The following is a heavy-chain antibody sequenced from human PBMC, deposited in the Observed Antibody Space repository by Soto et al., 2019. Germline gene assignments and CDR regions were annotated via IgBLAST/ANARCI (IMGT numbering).Heavy chain of an antibody. CDR2: IYYSGST. CDR1: GGSISSGGYY. V-gene: IGHV4-31*02. D-gene: IGHD2-2*01. J-gene: IGHJ5*02. CDR3: ARVFVICSSNSCYNWFDH. Sequence: SETLSLTCTVSGGSISSGGYYWSWIRQHPGKGLEWIGYIYYSGSTYYNPSLKSRVTISVDTSKNQFSLKLSSVTAADTAVYYCARVFVICSSNSCYNWFDHWGQGTMVTVSS.